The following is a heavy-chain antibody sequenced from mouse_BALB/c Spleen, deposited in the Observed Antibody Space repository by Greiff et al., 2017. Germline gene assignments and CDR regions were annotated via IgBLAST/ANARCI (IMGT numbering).Heavy chain of an antibody. CDR1: GFTFRSYY. Sequence: EVMLVESGGGLVKLGGSLKLSCAASGFTFRSYYMSWVRQTPEKRLELVAAINSNGGSTYYPATVKGRFTISRDNAKNTLYLQMSSLKSEDTALYYCARSYYYGSSYDAMDYWGQGTSVTVSS. V-gene: IGHV5-6-2*01. CDR2: INSNGGST. J-gene: IGHJ4*01. CDR3: ARSYYYGSSYDAMDY. D-gene: IGHD1-1*01.